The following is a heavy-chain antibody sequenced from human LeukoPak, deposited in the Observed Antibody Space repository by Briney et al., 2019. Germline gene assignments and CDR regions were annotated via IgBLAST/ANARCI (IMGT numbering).Heavy chain of an antibody. CDR3: ARGKRGLGFSGTFDY. V-gene: IGHV4-34*01. CDR2: INHSGST. J-gene: IGHJ4*02. Sequence: SETLSLTCAVYGGSFSGYYWSWIRQPPGKGLEWIGEINHSGSTNYNPSLKSRVTISVDTSKNQFSLKLSSVTAADTAVYYCARGKRGLGFSGTFDYWGQGTLVTVSS. D-gene: IGHD3-16*01. CDR1: GGSFSGYY.